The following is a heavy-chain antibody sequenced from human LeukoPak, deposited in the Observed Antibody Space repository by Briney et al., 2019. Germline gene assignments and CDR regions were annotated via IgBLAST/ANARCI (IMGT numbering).Heavy chain of an antibody. V-gene: IGHV3-23*01. D-gene: IGHD2-21*01. J-gene: IGHJ4*02. Sequence: PGGTLRLSCAASGFTFSSYDMSWVRQAPGKGLEWVSAISHSGGSTYYADSVKGRFTISRDNSKNTLYLQMNSLRAEDTAVYYCVKEIVGDPPPFYYWGQGNLVTVSS. CDR3: VKEIVGDPPPFYY. CDR1: GFTFSSYD. CDR2: ISHSGGST.